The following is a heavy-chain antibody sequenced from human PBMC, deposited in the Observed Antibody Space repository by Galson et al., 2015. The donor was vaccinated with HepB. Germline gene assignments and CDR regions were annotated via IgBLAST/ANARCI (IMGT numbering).Heavy chain of an antibody. CDR1: GFTFSSYG. J-gene: IGHJ4*02. V-gene: IGHV3-30*18. CDR3: AKSAVGLDWEVDY. CDR2: ISYDGSNK. Sequence: SLRLSCAASGFTFSSYGMHWVRQAPGKGLEWVAVISYDGSNKYYADSVKGRFTISRDNSKNTLYLQMNSLRAEDTAVYYCAKSAVGLDWEVDYWGQGTLVTVSS. D-gene: IGHD6-19*01.